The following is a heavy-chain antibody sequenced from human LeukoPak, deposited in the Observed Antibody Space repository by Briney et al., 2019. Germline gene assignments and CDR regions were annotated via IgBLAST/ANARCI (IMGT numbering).Heavy chain of an antibody. CDR1: GGSISSGSYY. D-gene: IGHD3-3*01. J-gene: IGHJ4*02. Sequence: PSETLSLTCTVSGGSISSGSYYWSWIRQPAGKGLEWIGRIYTSGSTNYNPSLKSRVTISVDTSKNQFSLKLSSVTAADTAVYYCASNLYDFWSGSAFDYWGQGTLVTVSS. CDR2: IYTSGST. V-gene: IGHV4-61*02. CDR3: ASNLYDFWSGSAFDY.